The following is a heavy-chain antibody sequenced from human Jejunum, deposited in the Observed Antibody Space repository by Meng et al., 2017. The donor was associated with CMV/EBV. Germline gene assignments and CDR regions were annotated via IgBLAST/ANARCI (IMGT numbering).Heavy chain of an antibody. J-gene: IGHJ4*02. V-gene: IGHV2-5*02. Sequence: FSHSTSCVGCCWLQPPPGEALEWLAFIYWDNDKRYRPSLSSRVSITKDTSKNQVVLTMTNMDPVDTATYYCAHRLSHPYWNEWVFDRWGQGTLVTVSS. CDR1: FSHSTSCVG. CDR2: IYWDNDK. D-gene: IGHD1-1*01. CDR3: AHRLSHPYWNEWVFDR.